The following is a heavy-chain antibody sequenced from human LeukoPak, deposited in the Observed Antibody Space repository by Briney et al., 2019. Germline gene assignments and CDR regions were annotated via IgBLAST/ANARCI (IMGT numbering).Heavy chain of an antibody. CDR1: GYTFTSYD. CDR2: MNPNSGQT. V-gene: IGHV1-8*01. CDR3: ARGVRGAAAGRGRYYYFYMDV. Sequence: GASVKVSCKAFGYTFTSYDIHWVRQATGQGLEWMGWMNPNSGQTGYAQKFQGRVTMTRNTSVSTACMELSSLRSEDTAVYYCARGVRGAAAGRGRYYYFYMDVWGRGTTVTVSS. D-gene: IGHD6-13*01. J-gene: IGHJ6*03.